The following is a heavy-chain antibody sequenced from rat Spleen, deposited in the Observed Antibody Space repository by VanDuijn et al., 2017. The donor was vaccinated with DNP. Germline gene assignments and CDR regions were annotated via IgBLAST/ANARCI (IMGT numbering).Heavy chain of an antibody. Sequence: EVHLVESGGGLVQPGRTLKLSCAASGFTFSDYGLAWVCRAPTKGLEWVASISPSGTNTYYRDSVKGRFTISRDNAESSLYLQMDSLKSEDTATYYCARPDYWGQGVMVTVSS. CDR2: ISPSGTNT. CDR3: ARPDY. J-gene: IGHJ2*01. V-gene: IGHV5S13*01. CDR1: GFTFSDYG.